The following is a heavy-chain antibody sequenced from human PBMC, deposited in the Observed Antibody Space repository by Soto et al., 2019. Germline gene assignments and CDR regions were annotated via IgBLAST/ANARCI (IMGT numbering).Heavy chain of an antibody. V-gene: IGHV1-18*01. CDR1: GYTFTSYG. J-gene: IGHJ4*02. D-gene: IGHD1-1*01. CDR3: ARGRYGDY. CDR2: ISAHNGNT. Sequence: QVHLVQSGAEVKKPGASVKVSCKASGYTFTSYGITWVRQAPGQGLEWMGWISAHNGNTDYAQKLQGRVIVTRDTSTGTGYMELRSLISDATAVYYCARGRYGDYWGQGALVTVSA.